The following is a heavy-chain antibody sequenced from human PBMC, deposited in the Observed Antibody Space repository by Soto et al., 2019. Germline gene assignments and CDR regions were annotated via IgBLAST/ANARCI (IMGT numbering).Heavy chain of an antibody. CDR2: ISAYNGNT. D-gene: IGHD3-9*01. Sequence: QVQLVQSGAEVKKPGASVKVSCKASGYTFTSYGISWVRQAPGQGLEWMGWISAYNGNTNYAQKLQGRVTMTTDTTTSPAYMELRSLTADDTAVYYCARGFSDYDMLTGYYYSWFDPWGQGTLVTVSS. J-gene: IGHJ5*02. CDR3: ARGFSDYDMLTGYYYSWFDP. CDR1: GYTFTSYG. V-gene: IGHV1-18*01.